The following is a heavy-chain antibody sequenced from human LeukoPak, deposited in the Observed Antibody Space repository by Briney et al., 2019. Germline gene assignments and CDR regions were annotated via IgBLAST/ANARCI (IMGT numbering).Heavy chain of an antibody. CDR2: IKQDGTEK. D-gene: IGHD1-26*01. V-gene: IGHV3-7*05. J-gene: IGHJ4*02. CDR3: ARDSEWGLLRSDY. CDR1: GFTFSRYW. Sequence: QSGGSLRLSCVVSGFTFSRYWMTWIRQAPGKGLEWVANIKQDGTEKYYVDSVKGRFTISRDNAKNSLYLQMNSLRAEDTAVYYCARDSEWGLLRSDYWGQGTLVTVSS.